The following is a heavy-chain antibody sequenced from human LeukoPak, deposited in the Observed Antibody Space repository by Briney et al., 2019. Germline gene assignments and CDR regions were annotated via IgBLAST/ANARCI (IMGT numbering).Heavy chain of an antibody. D-gene: IGHD3-22*01. J-gene: IGHJ5*02. CDR3: AREGLYYYDSSAQNWFDP. CDR1: GGSISSGGYY. Sequence: PSETLSLTCTVSGGSISSGGYYWSWIRQHPGKGLEWIGYIYYSGSTYYNPSLKSRVTISVDTSKNQFSLKLSSVTAADTAVYYCAREGLYYYDSSAQNWFDPWGQGTLVTVSS. V-gene: IGHV4-31*03. CDR2: IYYSGST.